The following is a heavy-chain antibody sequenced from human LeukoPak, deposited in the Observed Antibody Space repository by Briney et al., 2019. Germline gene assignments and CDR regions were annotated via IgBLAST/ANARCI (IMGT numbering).Heavy chain of an antibody. D-gene: IGHD5-24*01. Sequence: SETLSLTCAVSGGSISTYYWNWIRQPPGKGLEWIGYIYYGGTTNYNPYLKSRVTISVDTSNNQFSLKLSSVTAADTAVYYCARAREIDAFDIWGQGTMVTVSS. J-gene: IGHJ3*02. CDR1: GGSISTYY. CDR3: ARAREIDAFDI. V-gene: IGHV4-59*01. CDR2: IYYGGTT.